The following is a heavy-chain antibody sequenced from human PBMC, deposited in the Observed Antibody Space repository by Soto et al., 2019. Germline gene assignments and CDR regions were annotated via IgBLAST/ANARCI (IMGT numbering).Heavy chain of an antibody. Sequence: PGGSLRLSCVASGFNFKKFAMAWVRQAAGEGLEWVSGISCCGGSASYADSVKGRFSIARDDSKNTVSLQLNSLRVEDTAVYYCTTGEERNSNWYGKFASWGQGTQVTVSS. CDR2: ISCCGGSA. CDR3: TTGEERNSNWYGKFAS. V-gene: IGHV3-23*01. D-gene: IGHD6-13*01. J-gene: IGHJ4*02. CDR1: GFNFKKFA.